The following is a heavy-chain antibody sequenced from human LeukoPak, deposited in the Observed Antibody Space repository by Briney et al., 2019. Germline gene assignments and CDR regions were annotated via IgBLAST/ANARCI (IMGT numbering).Heavy chain of an antibody. J-gene: IGHJ4*02. CDR2: IKQDGSTK. CDR3: ARIGYASSSLDF. Sequence: PGGSLRLSRTVSGFTFTTYWMSWVRQAPGKGLEWVANIKQDGSTKYYLDSVKGRFTISRDNPKNSLYLQMDSLRDDDTAVYFCARIGYASSSLDFWGQGALVTVSS. D-gene: IGHD6-6*01. CDR1: GFTFTTYW. V-gene: IGHV3-7*05.